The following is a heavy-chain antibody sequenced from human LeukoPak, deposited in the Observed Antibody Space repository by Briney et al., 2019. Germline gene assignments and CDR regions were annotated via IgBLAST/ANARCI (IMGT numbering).Heavy chain of an antibody. CDR2: ISPSGGST. V-gene: IGHV1-46*01. Sequence: ASVKVSCKASGYTFTGYTMHWVRQAPGQGLEWMGVISPSGGSTTYAQKFQGRVTMTRDMSTSTVYMELSSLRSEDTAVYYCARGRLGYSSSWYVHWGQGTLVTVSS. CDR1: GYTFTGYT. J-gene: IGHJ5*02. D-gene: IGHD5-18*01. CDR3: ARGRLGYSSSWYVH.